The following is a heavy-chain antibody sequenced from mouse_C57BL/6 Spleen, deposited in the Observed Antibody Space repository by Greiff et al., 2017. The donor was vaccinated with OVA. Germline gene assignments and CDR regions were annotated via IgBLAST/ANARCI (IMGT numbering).Heavy chain of an antibody. V-gene: IGHV6-6*01. J-gene: IGHJ2*01. CDR2: IRNKANNHAT. CDR1: GFTFSDAW. D-gene: IGHD1-1*01. Sequence: EVMLVESGGGLVQPGGSLKLSCAASGFTFSDAWMDWVRQSPEKGLEWVAEIRNKANNHATYYAESVKGRFTISRDDSKSSVYLQMNSLRAEDTGIYYCTRTYGSSYVGYWGQGTTLTVSS. CDR3: TRTYGSSYVGY.